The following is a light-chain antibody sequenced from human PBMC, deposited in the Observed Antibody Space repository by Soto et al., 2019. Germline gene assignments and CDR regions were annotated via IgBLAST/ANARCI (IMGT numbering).Light chain of an antibody. J-gene: IGKJ4*01. V-gene: IGKV1-16*02. Sequence: DIQMTQSPSSLSASVGDRVTITCRASQGISHYLGWFQQKPGQAPKALIYSASSLQSGVPSKFSCSGSGTEFNLTISSLQPEDSATYYGHQYNSIPLTFGGGTKVEI. CDR2: SAS. CDR3: HQYNSIPLT. CDR1: QGISHY.